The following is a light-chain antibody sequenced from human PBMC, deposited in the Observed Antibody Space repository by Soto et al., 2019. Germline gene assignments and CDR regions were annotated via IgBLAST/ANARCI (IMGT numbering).Light chain of an antibody. CDR3: QQSYSMPYN. J-gene: IGKJ2*01. CDR1: QNIATY. Sequence: DVQMTQSPSSLSASVGDRVTITCRTSQNIATYLNWYQHKPGRAPNLLIYAASSLQSGVPSRFSGSGSGTDFTLTISSLQPEDFATYYCQQSYSMPYNFGQGTRLEIK. V-gene: IGKV1-39*01. CDR2: AAS.